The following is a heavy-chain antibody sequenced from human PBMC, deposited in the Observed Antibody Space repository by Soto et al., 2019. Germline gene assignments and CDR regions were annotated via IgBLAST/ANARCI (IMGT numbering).Heavy chain of an antibody. D-gene: IGHD3-16*01. CDR2: IWGDGTHR. CDR1: GFTSSSFG. CDR3: ARHYYAYNWDH. Sequence: QVHLVESGGGVVQPGTSLRLSCEASGFTSSSFGMHWVRQAPGKGLEWVAVIWGDGTHRYYADSVKGRFTISRDNSKNTLFLQMNSLRAEDTAVYYCARHYYAYNWDHWGQGTLVTVSS. V-gene: IGHV3-33*01. J-gene: IGHJ4*02.